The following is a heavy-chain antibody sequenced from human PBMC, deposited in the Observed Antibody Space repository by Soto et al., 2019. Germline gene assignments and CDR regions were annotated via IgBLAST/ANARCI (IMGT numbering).Heavy chain of an antibody. CDR3: AKHEGYCSTTTCSNFDY. CDR1: GFTFTSYW. D-gene: IGHD2-2*01. CDR2: IYPGDSDS. Sequence: EVQLVQSGAEVKKPGESLKISCKGSGFTFTSYWIAWVRQMPGKGLEWMGIIYPGDSDSSYRPSFQGQVTISADKSINTAYLHWSSLKASDTAIYYCAKHEGYCSTTTCSNFDYWGQGTLVTVSS. V-gene: IGHV5-51*01. J-gene: IGHJ4*02.